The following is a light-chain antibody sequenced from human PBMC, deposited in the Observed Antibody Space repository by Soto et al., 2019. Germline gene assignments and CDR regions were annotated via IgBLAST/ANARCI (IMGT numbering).Light chain of an antibody. CDR3: AAWDASLNGYV. CDR1: SSNIGSNA. J-gene: IGLJ1*01. Sequence: QLVLTQPPSASGTPGQWVTISCSGSSSNIGSNAVTWSQHRPGAAPKLLIYTNHQRPSGVPDRFSGSKSGTSASLPISVLQSEDEADYYCAAWDASLNGYVFGTGTKVTV. CDR2: TNH. V-gene: IGLV1-44*01.